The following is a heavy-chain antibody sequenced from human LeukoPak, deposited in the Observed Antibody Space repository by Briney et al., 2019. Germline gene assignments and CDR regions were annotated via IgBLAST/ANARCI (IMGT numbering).Heavy chain of an antibody. CDR1: GFTFSSYA. J-gene: IGHJ6*02. Sequence: GGSLRLSCAASGFTFSSYAMSWVRQAPGKGLEWVAVISYDGSNKYYADSVKGRFTISRDNSKNTLYLQMNSLRAEDTAVYYCAREKGYSSSWYSNYYYGMDVWGQGTTVTVSS. CDR2: ISYDGSNK. V-gene: IGHV3-30-3*01. CDR3: AREKGYSSSWYSNYYYGMDV. D-gene: IGHD6-13*01.